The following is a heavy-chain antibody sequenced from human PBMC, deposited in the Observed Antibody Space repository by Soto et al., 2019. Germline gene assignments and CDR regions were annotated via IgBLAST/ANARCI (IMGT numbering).Heavy chain of an antibody. D-gene: IGHD3-16*01. CDR2: IVHDGYPQ. CDR3: ARDDRYADNALDI. CDR1: GFTFSAYG. V-gene: IGHV3-30*12. J-gene: IGHJ3*02. Sequence: GGSLRLSCAASGFTFSAYGVHWVRQASGKGLEWVAVIVHDGYPQFYAESMKGRFTISRDNSKNTLYLHMNSLRADDTAFYYCARDDRYADNALDIWGRGTLVTVS.